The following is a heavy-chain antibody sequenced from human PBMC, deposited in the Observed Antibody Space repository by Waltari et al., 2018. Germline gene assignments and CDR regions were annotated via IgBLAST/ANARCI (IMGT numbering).Heavy chain of an antibody. J-gene: IGHJ4*02. Sequence: QVQPEQSGAEVKKPGASVTVSCKVFGYTLPELSMPWVRQAPGKGLEWMGGFDPEDGEAVFAQKFQGRLTLTEDTPANTAYMELTSLTSEDTAVYYCASGLIIPGRFRLGYWGQGTLVTVSS. CDR3: ASGLIIPGRFRLGY. D-gene: IGHD3-3*01. CDR2: FDPEDGEA. V-gene: IGHV1-24*01. CDR1: GYTLPELS.